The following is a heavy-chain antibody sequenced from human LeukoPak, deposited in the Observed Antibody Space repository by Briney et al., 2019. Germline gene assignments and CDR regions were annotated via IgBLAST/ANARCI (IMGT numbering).Heavy chain of an antibody. D-gene: IGHD4-11*01. CDR2: IWSDGSNR. V-gene: IGHV3-33*01. CDR3: ARDAQRGFDYSNSLRY. CDR1: GFTFSHHG. Sequence: GGSLRLSCAASGFTFSHHGMHWVRQAPGKGLEWVAVIWSDGSNRFYGGPVKGRFTISRDNSRNTVFLQMNSLRAEDTAMYYCARDAQRGFDYSNSLRYWGHGTLVTVSS. J-gene: IGHJ4*01.